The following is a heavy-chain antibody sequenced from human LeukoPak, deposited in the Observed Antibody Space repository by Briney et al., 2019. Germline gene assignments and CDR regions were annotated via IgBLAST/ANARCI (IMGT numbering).Heavy chain of an antibody. D-gene: IGHD4-17*01. CDR1: GYTFSIYG. J-gene: IGHJ4*02. CDR2: ISADNGNT. V-gene: IGHV1-18*01. Sequence: ASVKVSCKVSGYTFSIYGITWVRQAPGQGLEWMGFISADNGNTNYAQKFQGRVTMTTDTSTSTAYMELRSLRADDTAVYYCARCGATVTMFFDYWGQGTLVTVSS. CDR3: ARCGATVTMFFDY.